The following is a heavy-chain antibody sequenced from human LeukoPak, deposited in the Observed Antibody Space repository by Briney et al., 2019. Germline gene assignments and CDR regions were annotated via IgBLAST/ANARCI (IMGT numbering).Heavy chain of an antibody. CDR2: SHYSGST. D-gene: IGHD6-6*01. CDR3: ARGHSSSPYYFDY. J-gene: IGHJ4*02. CDR1: GGSISSDF. Sequence: SETLSLTCTVSGGSISSDFWSWIRQPPGRGLEWIGYSHYSGSTNYNPSLKSRVTISVDTSKNQFSLNLNSVTTADTAVYYCARGHSSSPYYFDYWGQGTLVT. V-gene: IGHV4-59*08.